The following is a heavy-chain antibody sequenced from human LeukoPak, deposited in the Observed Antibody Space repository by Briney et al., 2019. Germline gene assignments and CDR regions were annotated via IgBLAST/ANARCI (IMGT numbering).Heavy chain of an antibody. V-gene: IGHV4-39*01. CDR1: GGSISSGSYY. J-gene: IGHJ6*04. CDR2: IFYSGNT. Sequence: NPSQTLSLTCTVSGGSISSGSYYWGWVRQPPGKGLEWIGTIFYSGNTYYNPSLNSRLTISVDTSKNQFSLQLKYVTAADTAVYYCARHHTIQYYYYHMDVWGRGTTVTISS. CDR3: ARHHTIQYYYYHMDV. D-gene: IGHD5-18*01.